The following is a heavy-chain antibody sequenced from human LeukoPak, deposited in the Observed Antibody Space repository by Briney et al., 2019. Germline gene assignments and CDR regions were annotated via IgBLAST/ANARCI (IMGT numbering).Heavy chain of an antibody. D-gene: IGHD3-10*01. CDR3: AKESSLLRGPTVIYYFDF. J-gene: IGHJ4*02. CDR2: ISWDGGGST. V-gene: IGHV3-43*01. CDR1: GFTFDDYT. Sequence: GGSLRLSCAASGFTFDDYTMHWVRHAPGKGLEWVSLISWDGGGSTYYADSVKGRFTISRDNSKNTLYLQMNSLRAEDTAIYYCAKESSLLRGPTVIYYFDFWGQGTLVTVSS.